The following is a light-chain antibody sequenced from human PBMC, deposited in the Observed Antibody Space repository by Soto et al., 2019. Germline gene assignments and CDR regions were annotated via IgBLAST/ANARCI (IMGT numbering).Light chain of an antibody. Sequence: DIQMTQSPSSLSASVGDRVTITCWASQGISNYLAWYQQKPGKVPKLLIYAASTLQSGVPSRFSGSGSGTDFTLTISSLQPEDVATYYCQKYNGAPWTFGQGTKVEIE. CDR3: QKYNGAPWT. CDR1: QGISNY. J-gene: IGKJ1*01. V-gene: IGKV1-27*01. CDR2: AAS.